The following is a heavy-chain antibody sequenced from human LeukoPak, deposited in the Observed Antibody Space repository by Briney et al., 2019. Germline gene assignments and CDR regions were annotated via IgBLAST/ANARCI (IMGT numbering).Heavy chain of an antibody. CDR2: IKSKTDGGTT. J-gene: IGHJ3*02. CDR3: TTDQAGTLITIFGVVIPAYDAFDI. D-gene: IGHD3-3*01. CDR1: GFTFSSYA. Sequence: PGGSLRLSCAASGFTFSSYAMSWVRQAPGKGLEWVGRIKSKTDGGTTDYAAPVKGRFTISRDDSKNTLYLQMNSLKTEDTAVYYCTTDQAGTLITIFGVVIPAYDAFDIWGQGTMVTVSS. V-gene: IGHV3-15*01.